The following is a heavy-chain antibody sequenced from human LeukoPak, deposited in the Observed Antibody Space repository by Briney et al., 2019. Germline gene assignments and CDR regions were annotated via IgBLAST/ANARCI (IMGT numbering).Heavy chain of an antibody. Sequence: GGSLRLSCAASGFTFSSYSMNWVRQAPGKGPEWVSSISSSGTTIYYADSVKGRFTISRDNAKNSLYLQMNSLRAEDTAVYYCARDWGRGAFFDYWGEGTLVTVSS. CDR3: ARDWGRGAFFDY. V-gene: IGHV3-48*04. J-gene: IGHJ4*02. CDR1: GFTFSSYS. D-gene: IGHD7-27*01. CDR2: ISSSGTTI.